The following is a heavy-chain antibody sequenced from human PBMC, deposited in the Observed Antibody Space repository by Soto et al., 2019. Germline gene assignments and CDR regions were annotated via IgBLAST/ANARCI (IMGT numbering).Heavy chain of an antibody. Sequence: PSGTLSLTCAVSGGSISSGGYSWSWIRQPPGKGLEWIGYIYHSGSTYYNPSLKSRVTISVDRSKNQFSLKLSSVTAADTAVYYCALTTVTEGTYYFDYWGQGTLVTVSS. D-gene: IGHD4-17*01. CDR1: GGSISSGGYS. J-gene: IGHJ4*02. CDR3: ALTTVTEGTYYFDY. V-gene: IGHV4-30-2*01. CDR2: IYHSGST.